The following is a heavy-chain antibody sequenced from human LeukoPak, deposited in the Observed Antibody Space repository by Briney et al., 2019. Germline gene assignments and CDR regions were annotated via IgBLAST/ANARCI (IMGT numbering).Heavy chain of an antibody. Sequence: GGSLRLSCAASGFTLGDYWMSWVRQAPGKGLEWVANIKQDGSEKYYVDSVKGRFTISRDNAKNSLYLQMNSLRAEDTAVYYCAREGIAVAGTDYWGQGTLVTVSS. CDR3: AREGIAVAGTDY. J-gene: IGHJ4*02. D-gene: IGHD6-19*01. CDR2: IKQDGSEK. V-gene: IGHV3-7*01. CDR1: GFTLGDYW.